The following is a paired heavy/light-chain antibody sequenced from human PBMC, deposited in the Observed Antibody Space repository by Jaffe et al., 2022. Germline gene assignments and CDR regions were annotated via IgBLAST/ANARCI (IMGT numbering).Light chain of an antibody. J-gene: IGKJ5*01. Sequence: EIVMTQSPATLSVSPGERATLSCRASQSVSSNLAWYQQKPGQAPRLLIYGASTRATGIPARFSGSGSGTEFTLTISSLQSEDFAVYYCQQYNNWPPNTFGQGTRLEIK. CDR1: QSVSSN. CDR3: QQYNNWPPNT. V-gene: IGKV3-15*01. CDR2: GAS.
Heavy chain of an antibody. J-gene: IGHJ2*01. Sequence: QVQLVESGGGLVKPGGSLRLSCAASGFTFSDYYMSWIRQAPGKGLEWVSYISSSGSTIYYADSVKGRFTISRDNAKNSLYLQMNSLRAEDTAVYYCARGISSRSSAGITGTTGLFYWYFDLWGRGTLVTVSS. V-gene: IGHV3-11*01. CDR2: ISSSGSTI. D-gene: IGHD1-7*01. CDR1: GFTFSDYY. CDR3: ARGISSRSSAGITGTTGLFYWYFDL.